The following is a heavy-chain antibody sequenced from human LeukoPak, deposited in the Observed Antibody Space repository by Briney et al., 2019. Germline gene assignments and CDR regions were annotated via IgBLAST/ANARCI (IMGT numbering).Heavy chain of an antibody. D-gene: IGHD3-3*01. CDR1: GGSISSYY. J-gene: IGHJ4*02. V-gene: IGHV4-4*07. Sequence: PSETLSLTCTGSGGSISSYYWSWIRQPAGKGLEWIGRIYTSGSTNYNPSLKSRVTMSVDTSKNQFSLKLSSVTAADTAVYYCARDPNGPERSEVHITIFGVVTSERGYFDYWGQGTLVAVSS. CDR3: ARDPNGPERSEVHITIFGVVTSERGYFDY. CDR2: IYTSGST.